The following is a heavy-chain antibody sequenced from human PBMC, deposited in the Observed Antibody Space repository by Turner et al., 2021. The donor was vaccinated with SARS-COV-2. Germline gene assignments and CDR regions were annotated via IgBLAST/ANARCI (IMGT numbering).Heavy chain of an antibody. D-gene: IGHD2-2*02. Sequence: QVQLVESGGGVVQTGRSLRLSCAASGFTFSSYGMHWVRQAPGKGLEWVAVISYDGSNKYYADSVKVRFTISRDNSKNTLYLQMNSLRAEDTAVYYCAKNLIRHYQLLYPPNYYGMDVWGQGTTVTVSS. V-gene: IGHV3-30*18. CDR2: ISYDGSNK. CDR1: GFTFSSYG. CDR3: AKNLIRHYQLLYPPNYYGMDV. J-gene: IGHJ6*02.